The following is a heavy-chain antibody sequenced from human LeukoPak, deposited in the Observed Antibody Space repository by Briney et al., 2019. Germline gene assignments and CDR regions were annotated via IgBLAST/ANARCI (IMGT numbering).Heavy chain of an antibody. CDR3: ARTGYYYMDV. D-gene: IGHD3-10*01. J-gene: IGHJ6*03. V-gene: IGHV4-34*01. CDR2: INHSGST. Sequence: PSETLSLTCTVSGGSISSYYWSWIRQPPGKGLEWIGEINHSGSTNYNPSLKSRVTISVDTSKDQFSLKLSSVTAADTAVYYCARTGYYYMDVWGKGTTVTVSS. CDR1: GGSISSYY.